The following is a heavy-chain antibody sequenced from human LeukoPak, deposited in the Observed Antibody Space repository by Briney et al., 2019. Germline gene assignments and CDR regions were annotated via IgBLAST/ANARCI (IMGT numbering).Heavy chain of an antibody. CDR1: GDTFSNYA. CDR3: ARAGSSRFSVPYYFNY. D-gene: IGHD6-13*01. Sequence: SVKVSCKPSGDTFSNYAISWVRQAPRQGLEWVGRIIPSLGTPNYAQKFQGRVTITADRSTTTAYMELSSLRFEDTAVYYCARAGSSRFSVPYYFNYWGQGTPVTVSS. J-gene: IGHJ4*02. CDR2: IIPSLGTP. V-gene: IGHV1-69*04.